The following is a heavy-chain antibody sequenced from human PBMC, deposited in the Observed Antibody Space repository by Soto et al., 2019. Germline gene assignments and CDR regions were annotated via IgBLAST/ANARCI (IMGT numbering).Heavy chain of an antibody. V-gene: IGHV4-59*01. J-gene: IGHJ3*01. D-gene: IGHD2-15*01. Sequence: SETLSLTCTVSGGSISSYYWSWIRQPPGKGLEWIGYIYYSGSTNYNPSLKSRVTISVDTSKNQFSLNLRSVTAADTAVYYGARGTVLVVAANKYTDAFDFWGQGTMVTVSS. CDR3: ARGTVLVVAANKYTDAFDF. CDR1: GGSISSYY. CDR2: IYYSGST.